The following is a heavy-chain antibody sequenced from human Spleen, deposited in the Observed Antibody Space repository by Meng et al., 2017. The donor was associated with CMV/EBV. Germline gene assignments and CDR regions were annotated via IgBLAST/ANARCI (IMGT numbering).Heavy chain of an antibody. Sequence: GSLRLSCAVYGGSFSGYYWSWIRQPPGKGLEWIGEINHSGSTNYNPSLKNRVTISVDTSKNQFSLKLSSVTAADTAVYYCATGRLPTGGYYYYYYYGMDVWGQGTTVTVSS. J-gene: IGHJ6*02. CDR3: ATGRLPTGGYYYYYYYGMDV. CDR2: INHSGST. CDR1: GGSFSGYY. V-gene: IGHV4-34*01. D-gene: IGHD1-26*01.